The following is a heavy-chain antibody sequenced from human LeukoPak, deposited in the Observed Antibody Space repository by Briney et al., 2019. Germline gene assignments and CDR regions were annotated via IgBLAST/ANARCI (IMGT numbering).Heavy chain of an antibody. J-gene: IGHJ4*02. CDR1: GFTFSNYV. V-gene: IGHV3-64D*06. CDR3: VKRGIAGTGSKTLYYFDY. D-gene: IGHD6-13*01. CDR2: ISSNGDIT. Sequence: GGSLRLSCSTSGFTFSNYVMYWVRQAPGKGLEYVSTISSNGDITYYADSVKGRFTISRDNSKNTLYLQMSSLRAEDTAVYYCVKRGIAGTGSKTLYYFDYWGQGTLVTVSS.